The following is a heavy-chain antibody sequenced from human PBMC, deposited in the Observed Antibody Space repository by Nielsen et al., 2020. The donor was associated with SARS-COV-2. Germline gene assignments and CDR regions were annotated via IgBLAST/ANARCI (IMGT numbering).Heavy chain of an antibody. CDR3: ARVGYYGSGNVFIPAIYYYYGMDV. D-gene: IGHD3-10*01. V-gene: IGHV7-4-1*02. CDR2: INTNTGNP. J-gene: IGHJ6*02. CDR1: GYTFTSYA. Sequence: ASVKVSCKASGYTFTSYAMNWVRQAPGQGLEWMGWINTNTGNPTYAQGFTGRFVFSLDTSVSTAYLQISSLKAEDTAVYYCARVGYYGSGNVFIPAIYYYYGMDVWGQGTTVTVSS.